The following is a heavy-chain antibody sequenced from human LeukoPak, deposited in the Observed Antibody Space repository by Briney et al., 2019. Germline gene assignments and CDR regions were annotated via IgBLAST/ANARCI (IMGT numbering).Heavy chain of an antibody. D-gene: IGHD6-19*01. CDR1: GLSVSSGRYY. CDR3: ARVSSGWYTHFDY. CDR2: IYHSGST. Sequence: PSETLSLTCTVSGLSVSSGRYYWSWIRQPPGKGLEWFGYIYHSGSTNYNPSLKSRVTMSVDTSKNQFSLKLSSVTAADTAVYYCARVSSGWYTHFDYWGQGTLVTVSS. J-gene: IGHJ4*02. V-gene: IGHV4-61*01.